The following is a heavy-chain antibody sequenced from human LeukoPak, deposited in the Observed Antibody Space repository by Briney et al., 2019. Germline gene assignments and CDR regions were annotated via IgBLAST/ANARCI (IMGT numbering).Heavy chain of an antibody. V-gene: IGHV3-53*01. J-gene: IGHJ5*02. CDR2: IYSGGST. Sequence: GGSLRLSCAASGFTVSSNYMSWVRQAPGKGLEWVSVIYSGGSTYYADSVKGRFTISRDNSKNTLYLQMNSLRAEDTAVYYCGRDIAVAGSGTEGFDPWGQGTLVTVSS. CDR1: GFTVSSNY. CDR3: GRDIAVAGSGTEGFDP. D-gene: IGHD6-19*01.